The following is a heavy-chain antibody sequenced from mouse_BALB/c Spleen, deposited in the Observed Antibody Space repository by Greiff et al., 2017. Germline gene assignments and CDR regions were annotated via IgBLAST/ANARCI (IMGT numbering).Heavy chain of an antibody. V-gene: IGHV1-7*01. J-gene: IGHJ4*01. CDR1: GYTFTSYW. D-gene: IGHD2-1*01. CDR2: INPSTGYT. Sequence: VQLQQSGAELAKPGASVKMSCKASGYTFTSYWMHWVKQRPGQGLEWIGYINPSTGYTEYNQKFKDKATLTADKSSSTAYMQLSSLTSEDSAVYYCARNYGNPYYAMDYWGQGTSVTVSS. CDR3: ARNYGNPYYAMDY.